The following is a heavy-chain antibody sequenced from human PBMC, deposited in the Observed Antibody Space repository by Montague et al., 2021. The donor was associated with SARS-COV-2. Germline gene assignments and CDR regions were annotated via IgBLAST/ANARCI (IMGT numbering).Heavy chain of an antibody. V-gene: IGHV3-23*01. D-gene: IGHD2-15*01. CDR2: ISGSGGST. CDR3: AKDYPTRDIVVVVAAISYYYGMDV. CDR1: GFTFSRYA. Sequence: SLRLSCAASGFTFSRYAMRWVRQAPGKGLEWVSAISGSGGSTYYADSVKGRFTISRDNSKNTLYLQMNSLRAEDTAVYYCAKDYPTRDIVVVVAAISYYYGMDVWGQGTTVTVSS. J-gene: IGHJ6*02.